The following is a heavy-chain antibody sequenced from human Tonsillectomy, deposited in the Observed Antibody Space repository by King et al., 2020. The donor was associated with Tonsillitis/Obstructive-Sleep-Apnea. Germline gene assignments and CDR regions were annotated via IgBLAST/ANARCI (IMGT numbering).Heavy chain of an antibody. J-gene: IGHJ6*02. CDR1: GGTFSSYG. V-gene: IGHV1-69*10. CDR2: IIPFLGIA. CDR3: ARGMEATRGYSCYETTQNYDYTIYV. Sequence: QLVQSGAEVKKPGSSVKVSCKASGGTFSSYGISWVRQAPGQGLEWMGGIIPFLGIANYAQKFQGRVTIIADKSTSTAYMELSSLRSEDTAVYYCARGMEATRGYSCYETTQNYDYTIYVCGQGTTVTVSS. D-gene: IGHD5-12*01.